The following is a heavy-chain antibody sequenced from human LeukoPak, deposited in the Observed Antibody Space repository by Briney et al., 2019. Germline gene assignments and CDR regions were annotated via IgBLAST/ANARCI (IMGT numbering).Heavy chain of an antibody. CDR1: GFTFSSYA. CDR2: ISGSGGST. J-gene: IGHJ6*02. V-gene: IGHV3-23*01. Sequence: GGSPRLSCAASGFTFSSYAMSWVRQAPGKGLEWVSAISGSGGSTYYADSVKGRFTISRDNSKNTLYLQMNSLRAEDTAVYYCATHYCSSTSCYRYYYYGMDVWGQGTTVTVSS. D-gene: IGHD2-2*01. CDR3: ATHYCSSTSCYRYYYYGMDV.